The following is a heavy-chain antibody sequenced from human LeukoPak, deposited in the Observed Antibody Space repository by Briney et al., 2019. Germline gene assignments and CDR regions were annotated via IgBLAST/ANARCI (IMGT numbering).Heavy chain of an antibody. D-gene: IGHD4-11*01. CDR3: ARLRDYSASWRGSASRY. CDR1: GYTFGGYY. CDR2: INPNSGAT. Sequence: ASVEVSCKTSGYTFGGYYIQWVRQAPGQGLEWMGWINPNSGATKYAQKFQGRVTLTRDTSINTAYMELSSLSINDTAVYYCARLRDYSASWRGSASRYWGQGTLVTVS. V-gene: IGHV1-2*02. J-gene: IGHJ4*02.